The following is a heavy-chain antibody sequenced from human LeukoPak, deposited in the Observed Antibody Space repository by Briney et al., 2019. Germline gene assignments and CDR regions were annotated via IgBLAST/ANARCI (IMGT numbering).Heavy chain of an antibody. V-gene: IGHV4-30-4*01. CDR3: ARHGSYGDYVFGY. J-gene: IGHJ4*02. CDR2: IYYSGST. Sequence: SETLSLTCTVSSGSISSDDYYWSWIRQPPGKGLEWIGYIYYSGSTYYNPSLKSRVTISVDTSKNQFSLKLSSVTAADTAVYYCARHGSYGDYVFGYWGQGTLVTVSS. D-gene: IGHD4-17*01. CDR1: SGSISSDDYY.